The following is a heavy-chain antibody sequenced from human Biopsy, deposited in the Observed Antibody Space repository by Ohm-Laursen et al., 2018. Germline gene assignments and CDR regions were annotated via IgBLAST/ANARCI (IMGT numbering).Heavy chain of an antibody. V-gene: IGHV3-73*01. CDR2: IRSKAKSYAT. CDR3: TLEGGGFDN. Sequence: LSLTCAASGFTFSASAVHWVRQASGKGLEWVGRIRSKAKSYATAYAASVTGRFTISRDDSKNTTYLQMNSLKTEDTAVYYGTLEGGGFDNWGQGTLVTVSS. J-gene: IGHJ4*02. D-gene: IGHD3-16*01. CDR1: GFTFSASA.